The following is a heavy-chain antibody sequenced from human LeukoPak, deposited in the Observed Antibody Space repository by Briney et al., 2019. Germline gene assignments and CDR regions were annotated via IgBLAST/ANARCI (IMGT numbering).Heavy chain of an antibody. Sequence: PGGSLRLSCAASGFTFSSYGMHWVRQAPGKGLEWVAVIWYDGTNKFYADSVKGRFTISRDNSKNILYLQMNSLRAEDTAVYYCAKDLYSSSSVATAWGQGSLVTVSS. D-gene: IGHD6-6*01. CDR1: GFTFSSYG. V-gene: IGHV3-33*06. CDR3: AKDLYSSSSVATA. CDR2: IWYDGTNK. J-gene: IGHJ5*02.